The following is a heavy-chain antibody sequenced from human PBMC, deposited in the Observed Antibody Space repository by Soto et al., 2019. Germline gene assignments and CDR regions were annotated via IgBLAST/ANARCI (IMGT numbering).Heavy chain of an antibody. V-gene: IGHV4-4*08. CDR3: ARLFRDVYNAVEY. CDR2: TSNSAPT. CDR1: GGSISSYH. Sequence: QVQLQESGPGLVKPSETLSLTCTVSGGSISSYHWSWIRQSPGKGLEWIGYTSNSAPTIYNPSLRSRVTXSXDPXKIQFSLRLSSVTAADTAVYFCARLFRDVYNAVEYWGQGALVTVSS. J-gene: IGHJ4*02. D-gene: IGHD1-1*01.